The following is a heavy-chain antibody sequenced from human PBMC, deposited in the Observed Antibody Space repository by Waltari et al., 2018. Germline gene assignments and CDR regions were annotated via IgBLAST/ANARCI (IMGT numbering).Heavy chain of an antibody. CDR3: AKREIGYAFDI. J-gene: IGHJ3*02. Sequence: QVQLVQSGAEVKQPGAPVTVSCKASGGTFSTYAITWVRQAPGQGLEWMGGVIPIFGTPNYAPKFQGRVTVSADPSTSTAYLEVRRLISEDTAVYYCAKREIGYAFDIWGHGTMVTVSS. V-gene: IGHV1-69*12. CDR2: VIPIFGTP. CDR1: GGTFSTYA. D-gene: IGHD1-26*01.